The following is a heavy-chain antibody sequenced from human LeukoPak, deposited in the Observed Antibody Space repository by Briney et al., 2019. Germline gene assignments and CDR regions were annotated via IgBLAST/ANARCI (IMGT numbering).Heavy chain of an antibody. CDR3: ARDPAYSSSWYSDY. Sequence: ASVKVSCKASGGTFSSYAISWVRQAPGQGLEWMGWINPSSGGTNYAQKFQGRVTMTTDTSISTAYMELSRLRSDDTAVYYCARDPAYSSSWYSDYWGQGTLVTVSS. V-gene: IGHV1-2*02. D-gene: IGHD6-13*01. CDR2: INPSSGGT. CDR1: GGTFSSYA. J-gene: IGHJ4*02.